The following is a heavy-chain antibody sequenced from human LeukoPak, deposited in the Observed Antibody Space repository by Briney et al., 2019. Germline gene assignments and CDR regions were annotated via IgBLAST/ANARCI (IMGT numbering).Heavy chain of an antibody. Sequence: GRSLRLSCAASGFTFSSYGMHWVRQAPGKGLEWVAVIWYDGSNKCYADSVKGRFTISRDNSKNTLYLQMNSLRAEDTAVYYCARDQDGSSGYYPIDYWGQGTLVTVSS. V-gene: IGHV3-33*01. CDR2: IWYDGSNK. CDR1: GFTFSSYG. CDR3: ARDQDGSSGYYPIDY. D-gene: IGHD3-22*01. J-gene: IGHJ4*02.